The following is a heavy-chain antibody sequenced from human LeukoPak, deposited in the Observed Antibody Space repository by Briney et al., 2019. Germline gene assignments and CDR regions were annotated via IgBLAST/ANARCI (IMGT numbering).Heavy chain of an antibody. V-gene: IGHV1-2*02. Sequence: ASVKVSCKASGYTFTGYYMHWVRQAPGQGLEWMGWINPNSGGTDYAQKFQGRVTMTRDTSISTAYMELSRLRSDDTAVYYCARDLHFDDSSGDWGQGTLVAVSS. D-gene: IGHD3-22*01. J-gene: IGHJ4*02. CDR3: ARDLHFDDSSGD. CDR1: GYTFTGYY. CDR2: INPNSGGT.